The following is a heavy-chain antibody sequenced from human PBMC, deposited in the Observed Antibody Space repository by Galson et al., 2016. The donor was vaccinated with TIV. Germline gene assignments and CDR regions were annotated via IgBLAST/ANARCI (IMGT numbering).Heavy chain of an antibody. V-gene: IGHV4-39*01. J-gene: IGHJ3*02. CDR1: GGSINSDLYY. Sequence: TLSLTCTVSGGSINSDLYYWAWIRQPPGKGLEWIATIYYTGSTYYNPSLKSRVSISMGTPKNQFSLKLSSVTAADTAVYYCARRTHYDSSGYSDAFDIWGQGTMVPVSS. CDR3: ARRTHYDSSGYSDAFDI. CDR2: IYYTGST. D-gene: IGHD3-22*01.